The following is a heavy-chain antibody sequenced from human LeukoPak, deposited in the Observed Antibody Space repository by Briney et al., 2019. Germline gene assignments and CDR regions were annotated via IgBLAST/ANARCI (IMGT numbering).Heavy chain of an antibody. J-gene: IGHJ6*02. V-gene: IGHV3-30-3*01. CDR3: ARESGGSGSYYAYYYYGMDV. Sequence: PGGSLSLSCAASGFTFSSYAMHWVRQAPGKGLEWVAVISYDGSNKYYADSVKGRFTISRDNSKNTLYLQMNSLRAEDTAVYYCARESGGSGSYYAYYYYGMDVWGQGTTVTVSS. D-gene: IGHD3-10*01. CDR1: GFTFSSYA. CDR2: ISYDGSNK.